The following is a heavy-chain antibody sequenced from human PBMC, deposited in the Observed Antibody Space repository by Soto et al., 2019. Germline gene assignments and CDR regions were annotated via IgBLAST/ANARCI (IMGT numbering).Heavy chain of an antibody. CDR1: GGTFSSYA. V-gene: IGHV1-69*13. CDR2: IIPIFGTA. D-gene: IGHD2-2*01. CDR3: ARIGCSSTSCHYYYYYYGMDV. Sequence: SVKVSCKASGGTFSSYAISWVRQAPGQGLEWMGGIIPIFGTANYAQKFQGRVTITADESTSTAYMELSSLRSEDTAVYYCARIGCSSTSCHYYYYYYGMDVWGQGTTVTVSS. J-gene: IGHJ6*02.